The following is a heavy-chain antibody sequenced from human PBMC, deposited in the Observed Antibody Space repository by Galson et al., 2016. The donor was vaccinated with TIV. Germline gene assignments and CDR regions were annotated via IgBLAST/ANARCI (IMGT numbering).Heavy chain of an antibody. CDR3: ATSTVPNLGDY. D-gene: IGHD4-17*01. V-gene: IGHV1-69*13. J-gene: IGHJ4*02. CDR2: VIPIYDTA. Sequence: SVKVSCKASRVTFYSYAFTWLRQAPGQGLEWMGGVIPIYDTAIHAQKFQGRVTITADQSTDTSHMELINLRVEDTAVYFCATSTVPNLGDYWGQGVLVTVSS. CDR1: RVTFYSYA.